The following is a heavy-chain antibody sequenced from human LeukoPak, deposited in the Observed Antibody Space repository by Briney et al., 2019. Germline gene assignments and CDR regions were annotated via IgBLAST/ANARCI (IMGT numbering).Heavy chain of an antibody. CDR2: ISGNGLST. Sequence: GGSLRLSCAASGFTFSNYAMNWVRQAPGKGLEWVSVISGNGLSTNYADSVKGRFTISRDNSKNVVYLQMNTLAAEDTAVYYCAKDLPTGPLTMWGYFVYWGQGTLVTVSS. V-gene: IGHV3-23*01. J-gene: IGHJ4*02. CDR1: GFTFSNYA. CDR3: AKDLPTGPLTMWGYFVY. D-gene: IGHD4/OR15-4a*01.